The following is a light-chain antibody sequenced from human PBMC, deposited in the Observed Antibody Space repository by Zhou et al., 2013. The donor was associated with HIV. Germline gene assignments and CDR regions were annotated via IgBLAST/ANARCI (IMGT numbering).Light chain of an antibody. CDR3: CSYAGSSTLV. Sequence: QSVLTQPPSVSAAPGQKVTISCSGSSSNIGKNFVSWYQQLPGTAPKLLIYDNNKRPSGIPDRFSGSKSGTSATLDITGLQTGDEAEYYCCSYAGSSTLVFGTGTKVTVL. J-gene: IGLJ1*01. CDR1: SSNIGKNF. CDR2: DNN. V-gene: IGLV1-51*01.